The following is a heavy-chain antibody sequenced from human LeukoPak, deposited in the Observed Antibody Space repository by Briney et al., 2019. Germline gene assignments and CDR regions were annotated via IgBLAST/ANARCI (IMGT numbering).Heavy chain of an antibody. D-gene: IGHD1-26*01. CDR2: VYFSGNT. V-gene: IGHV4-4*07. CDR3: ARVGSDGSYFDY. J-gene: IGHJ4*02. Sequence: SGTLSLTCTVSGGSMSNYYWSWIRQPAGRGLEWIGRVYFSGNTNYNPSLRSRVTMSVDTSKNQFSLNLTSVTAADTAVYYCARVGSDGSYFDYWGQGPLVTVSS. CDR1: GGSMSNYY.